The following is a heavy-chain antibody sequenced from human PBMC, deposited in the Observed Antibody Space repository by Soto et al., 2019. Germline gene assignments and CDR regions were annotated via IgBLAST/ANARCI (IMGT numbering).Heavy chain of an antibody. Sequence: QVQLQESGPGLVKPSQTLSLTCTVSGGSISSGGYYWSWIRQHPGKGLEWIGYIYYSGSTYYNPSLKSRATISVDTSKNQFSLKLSSVTAADTAVYYCASRGYSYGFSLAMDVWGQGTTVTVSS. D-gene: IGHD5-18*01. V-gene: IGHV4-31*03. CDR3: ASRGYSYGFSLAMDV. CDR1: GGSISSGGYY. J-gene: IGHJ6*02. CDR2: IYYSGST.